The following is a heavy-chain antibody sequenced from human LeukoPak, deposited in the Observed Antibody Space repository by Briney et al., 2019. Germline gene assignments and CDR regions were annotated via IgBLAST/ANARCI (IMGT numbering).Heavy chain of an antibody. Sequence: ASVKVSCKASGYTFNSFFIHWVRLAPGQGLEWMGWINPNSGGVNYAQTFQGRIALTRDTSATTVYMELTSLTSDDTAVYYCATGGVYSSSSADYLGLGTLVTVSS. V-gene: IGHV1-2*02. J-gene: IGHJ4*02. D-gene: IGHD6-6*01. CDR2: INPNSGGV. CDR1: GYTFNSFF. CDR3: ATGGVYSSSSADY.